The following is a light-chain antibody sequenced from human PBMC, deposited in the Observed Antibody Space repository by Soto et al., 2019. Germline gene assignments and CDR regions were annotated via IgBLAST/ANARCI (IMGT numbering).Light chain of an antibody. CDR3: QQRSIGPRNT. CDR1: QSVGSY. J-gene: IGKJ2*01. V-gene: IGKV3-11*01. CDR2: DAS. Sequence: EIVLTQSPATQSLSSGERATFSCRASQSVGSYLAWYQQKPGQPPRLLIYDASNRATGIPARLGGSGSGTDFTLSISRLVDEDVAVLCCQQRSIGPRNTFGLGTTWQIK.